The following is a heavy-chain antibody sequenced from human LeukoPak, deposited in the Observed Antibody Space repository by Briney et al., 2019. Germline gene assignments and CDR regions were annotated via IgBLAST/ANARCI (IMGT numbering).Heavy chain of an antibody. CDR1: GGSISSGDYY. V-gene: IGHV4-30-4*01. Sequence: SETLSLTCTVSGGSISSGDYYWSWIRQPPGKGLEWIGYIYYSGSTYYNPSLKSRVTISVDTTKNQFSLKLSSVTAADTAVYYCASSTATVTTEAFDYWGQGTLVTVSS. CDR3: ASSTATVTTEAFDY. CDR2: IYYSGST. J-gene: IGHJ4*02. D-gene: IGHD4-17*01.